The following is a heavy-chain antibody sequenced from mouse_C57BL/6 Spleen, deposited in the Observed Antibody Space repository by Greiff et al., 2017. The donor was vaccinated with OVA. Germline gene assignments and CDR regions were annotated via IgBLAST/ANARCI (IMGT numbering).Heavy chain of an antibody. J-gene: IGHJ4*01. CDR2: IWSGGST. Sequence: QVQLKQSGPGLVQPSQSLSITCTVSGFSLTSYGVHWVRQSPGKGLEWLGVIWSGGSTDYNAAFISRLSISKDNSKSQVFFKMNSLQADDTAIYYCARNSLYDYDGYYYAMDYWGQGTSVTVSS. V-gene: IGHV2-2*01. CDR3: ARNSLYDYDGYYYAMDY. D-gene: IGHD2-4*01. CDR1: GFSLTSYG.